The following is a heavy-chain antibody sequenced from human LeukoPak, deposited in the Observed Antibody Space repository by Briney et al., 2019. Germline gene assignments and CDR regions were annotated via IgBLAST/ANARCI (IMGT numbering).Heavy chain of an antibody. D-gene: IGHD3-22*01. CDR1: GFTFSSYG. V-gene: IGHV3-30*18. CDR2: ISYDGSNK. CDR3: AKRGRGYYYDSSGYYYNQHEFEYFQH. J-gene: IGHJ1*01. Sequence: GGSLRLSCAASGFTFSSYGMHWVRQAPGKGLEWVAVISYDGSNKYYADSVKGRFTISRDNSKNTLYLQMNSLRAEDTAVYYCAKRGRGYYYDSSGYYYNQHEFEYFQHWGQGTLVTVSS.